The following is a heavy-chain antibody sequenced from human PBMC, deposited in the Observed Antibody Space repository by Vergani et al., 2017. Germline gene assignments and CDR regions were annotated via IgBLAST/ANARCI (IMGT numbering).Heavy chain of an antibody. J-gene: IGHJ6*02. D-gene: IGHD3-3*01. CDR2: IYYSGST. Sequence: QVQLQESGPGLVKPSGTLSLTCAVSGGSISSSNWWSWVRQPPGKGLEWIGSIYYSGSTCYNPSLKSRVTISVDTSKNPFSLKLSSVTAADTAVYYCARQAYYDFWSGYYTGPYYYYGMDVWGQGTTVTVSS. CDR3: ARQAYYDFWSGYYTGPYYYYGMDV. V-gene: IGHV4-4*02. CDR1: GGSISSSNW.